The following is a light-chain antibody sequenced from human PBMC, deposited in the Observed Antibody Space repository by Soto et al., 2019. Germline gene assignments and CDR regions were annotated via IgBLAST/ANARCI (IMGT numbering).Light chain of an antibody. J-gene: IGKJ1*01. CDR2: KAS. Sequence: DIQMTQSPSTLYGSVGDRVTITCRASQTISSWLAWYQQKPGKAPKLLIYKASTLKSGVPSRFSGSGSGTEFTLTISSLQPDDFATYYCQHYNSYPWTLGQGTKVDIK. V-gene: IGKV1-5*03. CDR3: QHYNSYPWT. CDR1: QTISSW.